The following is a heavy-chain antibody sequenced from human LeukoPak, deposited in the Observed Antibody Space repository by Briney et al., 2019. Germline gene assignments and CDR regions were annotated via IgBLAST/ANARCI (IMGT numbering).Heavy chain of an antibody. V-gene: IGHV3-23*01. CDR3: AKLSTFGDLSRVRFDP. CDR2: ISGSGGTT. D-gene: IGHD3-10*01. Sequence: GGSLRLSCAVSGFTFRTYAMSWVRQAPGKGLEWVPAISGSGGTTYYADSVKGRFTISRDNSKNTLYLQMNSLRAEDTAVYYCAKLSTFGDLSRVRFDPWGQGTLVTVSS. J-gene: IGHJ5*02. CDR1: GFTFRTYA.